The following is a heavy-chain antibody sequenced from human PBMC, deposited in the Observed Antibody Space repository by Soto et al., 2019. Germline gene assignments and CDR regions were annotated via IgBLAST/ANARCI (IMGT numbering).Heavy chain of an antibody. Sequence: PGGSLRLSCVASGSRISSSWICWIRQTPGKGLEWVTNINQDGSQVAYADAVKGRFTVSRDNAKNAVYLQMNSLTVEYTVVYFCARDFSYQRSDHWGQGALVTVSS. CDR2: INQDGSQV. CDR3: ARDFSYQRSDH. CDR1: GSRISSSW. J-gene: IGHJ4*02. V-gene: IGHV3-7*01. D-gene: IGHD3-16*02.